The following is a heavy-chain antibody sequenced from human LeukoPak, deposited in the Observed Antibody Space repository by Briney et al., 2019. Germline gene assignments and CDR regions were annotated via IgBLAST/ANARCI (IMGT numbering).Heavy chain of an antibody. J-gene: IGHJ4*02. CDR2: IGVGGDT. CDR1: GFNFSKND. D-gene: IGHD4-11*01. Sequence: GGSLRLSCVASGFNFSKNDMHWVRQITERRLEWVPAIGVGGDTYYADPVKGRFTISRDNGKSSVYLQMNSLRAGDTAVYFCAKAFDYNGLRGEGGSFDCWGQGALVTVSS. CDR3: AKAFDYNGLRGEGGSFDC. V-gene: IGHV3-13*01.